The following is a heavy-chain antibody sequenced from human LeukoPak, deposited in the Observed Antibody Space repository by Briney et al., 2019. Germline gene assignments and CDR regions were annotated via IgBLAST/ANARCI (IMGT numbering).Heavy chain of an antibody. D-gene: IGHD1-26*01. CDR1: GGSFSGYY. CDR2: INHSGST. V-gene: IGHV4-34*01. CDR3: ARVGATRGSIHYFDY. Sequence: SETLSLTCAVYGGSFSGYYWSWIRQPPGKGLEWIGEINHSGSTNYNPSLKSRVTISVDTSKNQFSLKLSSVTAAATAVYYCARVGATRGSIHYFDYWGQGTLVTVSS. J-gene: IGHJ4*02.